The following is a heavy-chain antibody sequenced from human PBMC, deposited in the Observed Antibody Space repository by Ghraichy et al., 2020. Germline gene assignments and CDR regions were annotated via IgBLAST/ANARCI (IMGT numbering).Heavy chain of an antibody. CDR1: GFKVDKFY. V-gene: IGHV3-7*01. Sequence: GGSLRLSCGVFGFKVDKFYMDWVRQAPGKGPEWVATINNNGSEAHYVDSVKGRFTISRDNAKNSVFLQLNSLRAEDTALYYCRIAHYNDAWGQGTQFIVSS. D-gene: IGHD5-24*01. CDR2: INNNGSEA. J-gene: IGHJ5*02. CDR3: RIAHYNDA.